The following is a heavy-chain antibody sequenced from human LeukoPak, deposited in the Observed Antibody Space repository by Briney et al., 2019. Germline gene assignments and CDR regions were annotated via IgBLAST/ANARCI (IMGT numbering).Heavy chain of an antibody. V-gene: IGHV5-51*01. D-gene: IGHD3-3*01. CDR2: IYPGDSDT. J-gene: IGHJ4*02. CDR1: GYSFTSYW. Sequence: GESLKISCKGSGYSFTSYWIGWVRQMPGKGLEWMGIIYPGDSDTRYSPSFQGQVTISADKSISTAYLQWSSLKASDTAMYYCATANDFWSGSAYFDYWGQGTLVTASS. CDR3: ATANDFWSGSAYFDY.